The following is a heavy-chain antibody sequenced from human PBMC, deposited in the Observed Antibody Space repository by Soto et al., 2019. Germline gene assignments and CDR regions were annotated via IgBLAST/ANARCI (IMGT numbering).Heavy chain of an antibody. J-gene: IGHJ3*02. CDR2: IIPIFGTA. D-gene: IGHD3-10*01. CDR1: GGTFSSYA. V-gene: IGHV1-69*06. CDR3: VKHRGNPSGAFDI. Sequence: SVKVSCKASGGTFSSYAISWVRQAPGQGLEWMGGIIPIFGTANYAQKFQGRVTITADNSKSTVSLHMNSLRAEDTAVYYCVKHRGNPSGAFDIWGQGTMVTVSS.